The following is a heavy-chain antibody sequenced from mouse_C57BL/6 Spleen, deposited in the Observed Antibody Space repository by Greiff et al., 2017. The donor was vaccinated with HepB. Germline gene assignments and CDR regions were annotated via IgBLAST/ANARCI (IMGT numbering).Heavy chain of an antibody. D-gene: IGHD3-3*01. CDR1: GYTFTDYY. CDR3: ASPGRDAWFAY. CDR2: INPNNGGT. Sequence: EVQLQQSGPELVKPGASVKISCKASGYTFTDYYMNWVKQSHGKSLEWIGDINPNNGGTSYNQKFKGKATLTVDKSSSTAYMELRSLTSEDSAVYYCASPGRDAWFAYWGQGTLVTVSA. J-gene: IGHJ3*01. V-gene: IGHV1-26*01.